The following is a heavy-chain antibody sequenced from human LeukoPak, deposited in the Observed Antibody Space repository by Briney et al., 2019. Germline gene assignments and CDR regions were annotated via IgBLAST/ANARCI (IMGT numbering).Heavy chain of an antibody. Sequence: SETLSLTCTVSGGSISSRSYAWAWIRQPPGKGLEWLGYLYYSGTTDYNPSLKRRVTMSLDSSKSQLSLKLISVTAADTAVYYCAKGYTNGVNQEVWLDPWGQGTLVTVSP. J-gene: IGHJ5*02. V-gene: IGHV4-61*05. CDR1: GGSISSRSYA. CDR2: LYYSGTT. CDR3: AKGYTNGVNQEVWLDP. D-gene: IGHD2-8*01.